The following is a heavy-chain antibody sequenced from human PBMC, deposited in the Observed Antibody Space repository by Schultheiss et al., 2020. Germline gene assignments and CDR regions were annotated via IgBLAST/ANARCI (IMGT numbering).Heavy chain of an antibody. V-gene: IGHV3-48*01. D-gene: IGHD2-15*01. J-gene: IGHJ4*02. CDR3: ARDPDFPAA. CDR1: GFTFSNAW. CDR2: ISSSSSTI. Sequence: GESLKISCAASGFTFSNAWMSWVRQAPGKGLEWVSYISSSSSTIYYADSVKGRFTISRDNAKNSLYLQMNSLRAKDTAVYYCARDPDFPAAWGQGTLVTVSS.